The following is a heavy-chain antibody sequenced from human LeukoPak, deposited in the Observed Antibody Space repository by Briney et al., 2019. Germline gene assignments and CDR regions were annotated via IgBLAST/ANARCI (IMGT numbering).Heavy chain of an antibody. J-gene: IGHJ4*02. CDR1: GGSISSGSYY. V-gene: IGHV4-61*02. CDR2: IYTSGST. Sequence: SQTLSLTCTVSGGSISSGSYYWSWIRQPAGKGLEWIGRIYTSGSTNHNPSLKSRVTISVDTSKNQFSLKLSSVTAADTAVYYCARGDTAMAPARLDYWGQGTLVTVSS. CDR3: ARGDTAMAPARLDY. D-gene: IGHD5-18*01.